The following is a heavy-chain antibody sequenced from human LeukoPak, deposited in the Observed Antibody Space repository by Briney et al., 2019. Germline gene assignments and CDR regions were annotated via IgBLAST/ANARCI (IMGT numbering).Heavy chain of an antibody. CDR3: ARDIGIWFGELLPH. CDR1: GYTLTELS. CDR2: FDPEDGET. Sequence: ASVKVSCKVSGYTLTELSMHWVRQAPGKGLEWMGGFDPEDGETIYAQKFQGRVTMTTDTSTSTAYMELRSLRSDDTAVYYCARDIGIWFGELLPHWGQGTLVTVSS. D-gene: IGHD3-10*01. J-gene: IGHJ4*02. V-gene: IGHV1-24*01.